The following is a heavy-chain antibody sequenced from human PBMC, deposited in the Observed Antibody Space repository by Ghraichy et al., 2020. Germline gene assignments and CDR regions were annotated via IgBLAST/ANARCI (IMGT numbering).Heavy chain of an antibody. CDR3: GKEFCSGGVCYGTGDY. Sequence: GGSLRLSCAASGFTLSTYAMSWVRQAPGKGLEWVSSIGVSDTATYYADSVRGRFTISRDKSKNTVYLQMNSLRAEDTAVYYCGKEFCSGGVCYGTGDYGGQGTLVTVSS. CDR1: GFTLSTYA. J-gene: IGHJ4*02. V-gene: IGHV3-23*01. CDR2: IGVSDTAT. D-gene: IGHD2-8*02.